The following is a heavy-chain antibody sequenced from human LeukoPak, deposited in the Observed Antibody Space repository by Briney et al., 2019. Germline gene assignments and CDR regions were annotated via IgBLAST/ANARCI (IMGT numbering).Heavy chain of an antibody. CDR2: IKHDGSEE. CDR1: GITFSSLW. Sequence: GGSLRLSCAASGITFSSLWMSWFRQAPGKGLEWVADIKHDGSEEHYVASVKGRFTISRDSAKTSLYLQMNSLRAEDTAVYYCAGGQGWHFDLWGRGTLITVSS. CDR3: AGGQGWHFDL. D-gene: IGHD2-15*01. V-gene: IGHV3-7*01. J-gene: IGHJ2*01.